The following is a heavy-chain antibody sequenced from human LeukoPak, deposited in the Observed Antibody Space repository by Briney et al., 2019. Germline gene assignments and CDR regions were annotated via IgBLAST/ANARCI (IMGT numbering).Heavy chain of an antibody. V-gene: IGHV3-15*01. CDR1: GFTFSNAW. D-gene: IGHD3-9*01. J-gene: IGHJ4*02. CDR3: TTEGDILTGYYMPPDPQPPVDY. Sequence: GGSLRLSCAASGFTFSNAWMSWVRQAPGKGLEWVGRIKSKTDGGTTDYAAPVKGRFTISRDDSKNTLYLQMNSLKTEDTAVYYCTTEGDILTGYYMPPDPQPPVDYWGQGTLVTVSS. CDR2: IKSKTDGGTT.